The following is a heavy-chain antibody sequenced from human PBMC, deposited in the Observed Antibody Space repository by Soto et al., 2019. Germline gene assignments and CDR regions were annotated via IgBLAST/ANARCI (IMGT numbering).Heavy chain of an antibody. Sequence: EVQLVESGGGLVQPGGSLKLSCTASGFTFSDSPMHWVRQASGKGLEWVGRIRSKANNYATAYGASVKGRFTISRDDSKNPAHLQINKLKTEDAALYYCTSPPPEDMKRTWGQGTLVTVSS. CDR1: GFTFSDSP. CDR2: IRSKANNYAT. V-gene: IGHV3-73*02. CDR3: TSPPPEDMKRT. D-gene: IGHD2-15*01. J-gene: IGHJ5*02.